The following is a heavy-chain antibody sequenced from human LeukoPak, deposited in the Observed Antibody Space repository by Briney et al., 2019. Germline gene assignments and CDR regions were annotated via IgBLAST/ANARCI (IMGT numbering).Heavy chain of an antibody. J-gene: IGHJ6*04. CDR2: INAGNGNT. CDR3: ARLEFGSGPFYGMDV. CDR1: GYTFTSYA. Sequence: ASVKVSCKASGYTFTSYAMHWVRQAPGQRLEWMGWINAGNGNTKYPQKFQGRVTITRDTSASTAYMELSSLRSEDTAVYYCARLEFGSGPFYGMDVWGKGTTVTVSS. D-gene: IGHD3-10*01. V-gene: IGHV1-3*01.